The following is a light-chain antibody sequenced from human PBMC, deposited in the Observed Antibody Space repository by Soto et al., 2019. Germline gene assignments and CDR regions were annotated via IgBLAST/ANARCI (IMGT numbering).Light chain of an antibody. J-gene: IGKJ4*01. Sequence: EIVLTQSPATLSLSPGERAILSCRASQNVGNDLAWYQQKPGQAPRLLIYDAFNRATGIPARFSGSGSGTDFTLLISSLEPEDFAVYYCQQRNGWPLTFVGGTKVEI. CDR2: DAF. CDR1: QNVGND. CDR3: QQRNGWPLT. V-gene: IGKV3-11*01.